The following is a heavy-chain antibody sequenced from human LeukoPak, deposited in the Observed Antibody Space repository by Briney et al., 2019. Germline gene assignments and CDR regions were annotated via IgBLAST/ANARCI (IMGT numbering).Heavy chain of an antibody. D-gene: IGHD2-15*01. Sequence: GGSLRLSCAASGFTFSSYAMSWVRQAPGKGLEWVPAISGSGGSTYYADSVKGRFTISRDNSKNTLYLQMNSLRAEDTAVYYCAKTDGWFSSFDYWGQGTLVTVSS. CDR1: GFTFSSYA. J-gene: IGHJ4*02. CDR3: AKTDGWFSSFDY. V-gene: IGHV3-23*01. CDR2: ISGSGGST.